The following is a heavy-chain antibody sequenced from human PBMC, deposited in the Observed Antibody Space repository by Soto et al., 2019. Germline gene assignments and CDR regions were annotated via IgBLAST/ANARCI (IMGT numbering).Heavy chain of an antibody. Sequence: QVQLVESGGGVVQPGRSLRLSCAASGFTFSSYGMHWVRLAPGKGLEWVAVISYDGSNKYYADSVKGRFTISRDNSKNTLYLQMNSLRAEDTAVYYCAKDIVVVVAAQDYYGMDVWGQGTTVTVSS. V-gene: IGHV3-30*18. J-gene: IGHJ6*02. CDR2: ISYDGSNK. D-gene: IGHD2-15*01. CDR3: AKDIVVVVAAQDYYGMDV. CDR1: GFTFSSYG.